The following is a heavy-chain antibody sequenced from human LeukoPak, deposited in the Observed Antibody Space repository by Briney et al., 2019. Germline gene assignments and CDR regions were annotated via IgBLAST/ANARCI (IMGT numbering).Heavy chain of an antibody. CDR1: GSTFSSFE. V-gene: IGHV3-48*03. CDR2: ISSSGSTI. Sequence: GGSLRLSCAASGSTFSSFEINWVRQAPGKGLEWISYISSSGSTIYYADSVKGRFSISRDNAKNSLYLQMNSLRAEDTAVYYCARGSGYLAYWGQGTPVTVSS. CDR3: ARGSGYLAY. J-gene: IGHJ4*02. D-gene: IGHD3-22*01.